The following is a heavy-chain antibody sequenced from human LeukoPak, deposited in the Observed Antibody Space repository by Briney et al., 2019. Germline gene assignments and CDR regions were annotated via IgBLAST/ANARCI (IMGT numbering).Heavy chain of an antibody. J-gene: IGHJ5*02. D-gene: IGHD2-2*01. CDR2: ISYDGSNK. V-gene: IGHV3-30*01. Sequence: GGSLRLSCAASGFIFSSYAMHWVRQAPGKGLEWVAVISYDGSNKYYADSVKGRFTISRDNSKNTLYLQMNSLRAEDTAVYYCAREGVAAAMLLGPDWFDPWGQGTLVTVSS. CDR1: GFIFSSYA. CDR3: AREGVAAAMLLGPDWFDP.